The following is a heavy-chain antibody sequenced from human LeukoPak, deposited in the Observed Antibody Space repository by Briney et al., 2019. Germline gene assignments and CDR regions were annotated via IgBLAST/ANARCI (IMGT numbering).Heavy chain of an antibody. CDR3: AKDFSSSWYRGFDY. CDR2: ISYDGSNK. J-gene: IGHJ4*02. Sequence: GGSLRLSCAASGFAFSSYWMHWVRQAPGKGLEWVAVISYDGSNKYYADSVKGRFTISRDNSKNTLYLQMNSLRAEDTAVYYCAKDFSSSWYRGFDYWGQGTLVTVSS. CDR1: GFAFSSYW. D-gene: IGHD6-13*01. V-gene: IGHV3-30*18.